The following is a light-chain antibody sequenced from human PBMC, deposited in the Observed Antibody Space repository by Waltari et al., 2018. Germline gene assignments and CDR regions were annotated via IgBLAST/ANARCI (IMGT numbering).Light chain of an antibody. Sequence: GSPGQSITISCTGSSSDVGSYKFVSWYQQHPGKAPQLMIYGGSQRPSGVSNRLSGSKSGNTASLTISGLRAEDEADYYCCSYAGSSPHVIFGGGTKLTVL. CDR1: SSDVGSYKF. CDR3: CSYAGSSPHVI. V-gene: IGLV2-23*01. J-gene: IGLJ2*01. CDR2: GGS.